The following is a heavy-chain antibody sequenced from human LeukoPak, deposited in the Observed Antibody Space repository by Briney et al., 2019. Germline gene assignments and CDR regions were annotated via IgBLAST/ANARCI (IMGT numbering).Heavy chain of an antibody. CDR2: ISSTCTYI. Sequence: GGSLRPSCAASGFTFSSYTMNWVRQAPGKGLEWVSSISSTCTYIYYADPLKGRFTISRDNAKNSLYLQMNSLRAEDTAVYYCARDTARGPLVFMDVWGKGTTVTVSS. CDR3: ARDTARGPLVFMDV. D-gene: IGHD5-18*01. CDR1: GFTFSSYT. J-gene: IGHJ6*03. V-gene: IGHV3-21*01.